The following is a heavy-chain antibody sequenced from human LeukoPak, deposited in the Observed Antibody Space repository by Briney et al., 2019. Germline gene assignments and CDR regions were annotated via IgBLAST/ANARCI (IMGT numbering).Heavy chain of an antibody. J-gene: IGHJ4*02. Sequence: PGGSLRLSCAASGFSVSNNYMSWVRPAPGKGLEWVSVIYSGGSTYYADSVKGRFTISRDNSKNTLYLQMNTLRAEDTAVYYCARVRYSYGPGGADYWGQGTLVTVSS. CDR3: ARVRYSYGPGGADY. CDR2: IYSGGST. V-gene: IGHV3-53*01. D-gene: IGHD5-18*01. CDR1: GFSVSNNY.